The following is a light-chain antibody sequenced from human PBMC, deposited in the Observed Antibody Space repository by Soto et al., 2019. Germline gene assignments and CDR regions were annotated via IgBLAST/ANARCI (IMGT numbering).Light chain of an antibody. Sequence: DIKITQSLSTLSASVGDRVTITCRASQTISSWLAWYQQKPGKAPKLLIYKASTLKSGVPSRFSGSGSGTDFTLTISSLQPEDFAVYYCQHRSNWPWTFGQGTKVDIK. J-gene: IGKJ1*01. CDR1: QTISSW. CDR3: QHRSNWPWT. V-gene: IGKV1-5*03. CDR2: KAS.